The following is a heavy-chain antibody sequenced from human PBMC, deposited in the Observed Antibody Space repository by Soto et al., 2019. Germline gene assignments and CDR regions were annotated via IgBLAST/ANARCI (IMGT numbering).Heavy chain of an antibody. CDR1: GFTFSDYS. V-gene: IGHV3-23*01. J-gene: IGHJ4*02. D-gene: IGHD1-1*01. CDR2: LTRGGTS. CDR3: AKRATTVPTPGNYFDS. Sequence: EVHLLESGGGLVQPGGSLRLSCAASGFTFSDYSMSWVHQTPERGLEWVSTLTRGGTSYYADSVQGRFTISRDNSQNTVSLQMHSLRAEDTALYYCAKRATTVPTPGNYFDSWGQGTLVTVSS.